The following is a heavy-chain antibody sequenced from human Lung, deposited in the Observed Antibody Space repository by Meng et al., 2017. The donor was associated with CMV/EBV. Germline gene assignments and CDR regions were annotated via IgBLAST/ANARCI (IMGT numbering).Heavy chain of an antibody. V-gene: IGHV3-7*01. Sequence: GGSXRLXCAASGSTFSSYWMSWVRQAPGKGLEWVANIKQDGSEKYYVDSVKGRFTISRDNAKNSLYLQMNSLRAEDTAVYYCARDSASVGSGYYYYYGMDVWXPGNTV. CDR2: IKQDGSEK. D-gene: IGHD2-15*01. CDR3: ARDSASVGSGYYYYYGMDV. CDR1: GSTFSSYW. J-gene: IGHJ6*01.